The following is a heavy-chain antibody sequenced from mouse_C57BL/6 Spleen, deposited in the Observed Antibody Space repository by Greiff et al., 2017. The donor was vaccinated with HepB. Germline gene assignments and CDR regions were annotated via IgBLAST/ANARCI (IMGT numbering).Heavy chain of an antibody. CDR1: GYTFTSYW. CDR3: ARSYDGFPWFAY. Sequence: QVQLQQPGAELVKPGASVKMSCKASGYTFTSYWITWVKQRPGQGLEWIGDIYPGSGSTNYNEKFKSKATLTVDTSSSTDYMQLSSLTSEDSAVYYCARSYDGFPWFAYWGQGTLVTVSA. V-gene: IGHV1-55*01. J-gene: IGHJ3*01. D-gene: IGHD2-3*01. CDR2: IYPGSGST.